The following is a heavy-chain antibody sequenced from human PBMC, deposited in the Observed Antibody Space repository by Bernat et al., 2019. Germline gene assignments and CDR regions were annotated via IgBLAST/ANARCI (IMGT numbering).Heavy chain of an antibody. CDR3: ERIGAAGTRTDY. CDR2: INHSGSN. D-gene: IGHD6-13*01. V-gene: IGHV4-34*01. Sequence: QVQLQQWGAGLLKPSETLSLTCAVYGGSFSGYYWSWIRQPPGKGLEWIGEINHSGSNNYNPSLKIRVTIPVDTSKNQFSLKLRSVTAADTAVYYCERIGAAGTRTDYWDQGTLVTVSS. CDR1: GGSFSGYY. J-gene: IGHJ4*02.